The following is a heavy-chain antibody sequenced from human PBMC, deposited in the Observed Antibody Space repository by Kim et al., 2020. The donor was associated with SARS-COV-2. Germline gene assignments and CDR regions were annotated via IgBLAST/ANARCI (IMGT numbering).Heavy chain of an antibody. CDR3: ARGDIVVVPAATRTYYYYYGMDV. Sequence: GESLKISCKGSGYSFTSYWIGWVRQMPGKGLEWMGIIYPGDSDTRYSPSFQGQVTISADKSISTAYLQWSSLKASDTAMYYCARGDIVVVPAATRTYYYYYGMDVWGQGTTVTVSS. J-gene: IGHJ6*02. CDR2: IYPGDSDT. D-gene: IGHD2-2*01. CDR1: GYSFTSYW. V-gene: IGHV5-51*01.